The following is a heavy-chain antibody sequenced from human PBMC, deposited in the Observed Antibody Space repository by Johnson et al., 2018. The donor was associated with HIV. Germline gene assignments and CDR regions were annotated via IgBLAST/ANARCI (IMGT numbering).Heavy chain of an antibody. CDR1: GFTVSSHY. CDR2: IYSGGST. Sequence: VQLVESGGGLVQPGGSLRLSCAASGFTVSSHYMSWVRQAPGKGLEWVSVIYSGGSTYYADSVKGRFTISRDNSKNTLYLQMNSLRAEDTAVYYCARAYSYGAFDIWGLGTKVTVSS. V-gene: IGHV3-66*01. CDR3: ARAYSYGAFDI. D-gene: IGHD5-18*01. J-gene: IGHJ3*02.